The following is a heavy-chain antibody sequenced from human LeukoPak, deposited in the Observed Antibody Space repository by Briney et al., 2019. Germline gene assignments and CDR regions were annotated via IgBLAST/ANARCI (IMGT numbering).Heavy chain of an antibody. CDR2: INHSGST. Sequence: SETLSLTCAVYGGSFSGYYWGWIRQPPGKGLEWIGEINHSGSTSYNPSLKSRVTISVDTSKNQFSLKLSSVTAADTAVYYCARETGSAVGSTDFDYWGQGTLVTVSS. CDR3: ARETGSAVGSTDFDY. CDR1: GGSFSGYY. V-gene: IGHV4-34*01. J-gene: IGHJ4*02. D-gene: IGHD4-17*01.